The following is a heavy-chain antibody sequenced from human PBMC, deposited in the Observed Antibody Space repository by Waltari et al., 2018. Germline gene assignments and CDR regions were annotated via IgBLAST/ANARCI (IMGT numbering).Heavy chain of an antibody. D-gene: IGHD1-26*01. V-gene: IGHV4-38-2*01. Sequence: QEQLQESGPGLVKPAETLSLTCAFSGYSISSGYYWGWIRTPPAKGLEWIGIIYHSGSTYYNPSLKSLVTISVDTSKNQFSLKLSSVTAADTAVYYCARLQWELLFGFDYWGQGTLVTVSS. J-gene: IGHJ4*02. CDR1: GYSISSGYY. CDR2: IYHSGST. CDR3: ARLQWELLFGFDY.